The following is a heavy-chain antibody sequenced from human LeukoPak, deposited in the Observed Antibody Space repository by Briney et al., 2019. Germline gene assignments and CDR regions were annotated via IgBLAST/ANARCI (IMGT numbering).Heavy chain of an antibody. CDR3: ARGGDPLVYYYGMDV. J-gene: IGHJ6*02. V-gene: IGHV4-59*01. D-gene: IGHD3-9*01. CDR2: IYYSGST. Sequence: SETLSLTCTVSGGSISSYYWSWIRQPPGKGLEWIGYIYYSGSTNYNPSLKSRVTISVDTSKNQLSLKLSSVTAADTAVYYCARGGDPLVYYYGMDVWGQGTTVTVSS. CDR1: GGSISSYY.